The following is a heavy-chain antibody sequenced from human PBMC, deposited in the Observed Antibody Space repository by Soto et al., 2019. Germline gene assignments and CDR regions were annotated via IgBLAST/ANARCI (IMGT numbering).Heavy chain of an antibody. D-gene: IGHD3-22*01. CDR1: GGTFSRYS. CDR2: IIPMLGIA. J-gene: IGHJ4*02. V-gene: IGHV1-69*08. Sequence: QVQLVQSGAEVKKPGSSVKVSCKGSGGTFSRYSISWVRQAPGQGLEWMGRIIPMLGIAKYAQKFQGRVTITADRSTSTAYMEVSSLRSEDTAVFYCAGDRDGFDSNGYYLDYWGQGTLLTVTS. CDR3: AGDRDGFDSNGYYLDY.